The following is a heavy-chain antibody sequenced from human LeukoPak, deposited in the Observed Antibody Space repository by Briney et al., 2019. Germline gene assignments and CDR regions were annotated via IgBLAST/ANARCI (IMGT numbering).Heavy chain of an antibody. CDR2: IRYDGSNK. Sequence: PGGSLRLSCAASGFTFSSYGMHWVRQAPGKGLEWVAFIRYDGSNKYYADSVKGRFTISRDNSKNTLYLQMNSLRAEDTAVYYCAKDRLGIEYGDYGDYYYMDVWGKGTTVTASS. CDR1: GFTFSSYG. D-gene: IGHD4-17*01. J-gene: IGHJ6*03. CDR3: AKDRLGIEYGDYGDYYYMDV. V-gene: IGHV3-30*02.